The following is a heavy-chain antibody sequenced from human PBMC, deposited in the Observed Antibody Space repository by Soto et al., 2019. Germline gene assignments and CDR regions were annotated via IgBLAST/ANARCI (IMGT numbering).Heavy chain of an antibody. V-gene: IGHV3-33*01. CDR1: GFTFSSYG. Sequence: QVQLVESGGGVVQPGRSLRLSCAASGFTFSSYGMHWVRQAPGKGLEGVAVIWYDGSNKYYADSVKGRFTISRDNSKNTLYLQMNSLRAEDTAVYYCARQPADCSSTSCSPGGAFDIWGQGTMVTVSS. CDR3: ARQPADCSSTSCSPGGAFDI. CDR2: IWYDGSNK. J-gene: IGHJ3*02. D-gene: IGHD2-2*01.